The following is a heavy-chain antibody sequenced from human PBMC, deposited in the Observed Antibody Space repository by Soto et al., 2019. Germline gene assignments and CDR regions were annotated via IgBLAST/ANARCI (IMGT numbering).Heavy chain of an antibody. D-gene: IGHD6-19*01. Sequence: QVQLVESGGGVVQPGRSLRLSCAASGFTFSGYVMHWVRQAPGKGLEWVAVIWYDGVNKYYTESVRGRFTISRDNSKNTLYLQMNSLRAEDTAVYFCAGHSSGWHGRGFPLDYWGQGALVTVSS. CDR3: AGHSSGWHGRGFPLDY. CDR2: IWYDGVNK. CDR1: GFTFSGYV. J-gene: IGHJ4*02. V-gene: IGHV3-33*01.